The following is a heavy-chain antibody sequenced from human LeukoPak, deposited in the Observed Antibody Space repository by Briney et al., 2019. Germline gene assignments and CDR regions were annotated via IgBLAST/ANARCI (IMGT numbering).Heavy chain of an antibody. J-gene: IGHJ4*02. CDR2: IYTTGAT. CDR3: GRQGYTASYYFLDY. D-gene: IGHD1-26*01. V-gene: IGHV4-4*07. Sequence: SETLSLNCTVSSGSINSYYWGWVRQPPGKGLEWIGRIYTTGATQYNPSLKSRIIMSVDTSTNQFSLNLRSVTAADTAVYYCGRQGYTASYYFLDYWSQGTFVAVS. CDR1: SGSINSYY.